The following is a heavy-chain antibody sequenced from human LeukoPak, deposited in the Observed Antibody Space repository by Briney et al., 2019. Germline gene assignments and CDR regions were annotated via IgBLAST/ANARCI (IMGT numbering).Heavy chain of an antibody. V-gene: IGHV3-9*01. D-gene: IGHD6-19*01. CDR1: GFTFDDHG. J-gene: IGHJ4*02. Sequence: SLRLSCAASGFTFDDHGMHWVRQAPGKGLEWVSGISWNSGTIGYADSVRGRFTISRDNAKNSVYLHMNSLRAEDTAFYYCAKDMVKAVAGPYYFDDWGQGTLVTVSS. CDR3: AKDMVKAVAGPYYFDD. CDR2: ISWNSGTI.